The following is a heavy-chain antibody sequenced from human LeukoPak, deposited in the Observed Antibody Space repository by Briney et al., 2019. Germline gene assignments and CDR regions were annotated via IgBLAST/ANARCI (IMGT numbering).Heavy chain of an antibody. Sequence: ASVKVSCKASGYTFTSYAMNWVRQAPGQGLEWMGWINPNSGGTNYAQKFQGRVTMTRDTSISTAYMELSRLRSDDTAVYYCARDGGIVGAKETWFDPWGQGTLVTVSS. CDR3: ARDGGIVGAKETWFDP. CDR2: INPNSGGT. V-gene: IGHV1-2*02. D-gene: IGHD1-26*01. J-gene: IGHJ5*02. CDR1: GYTFTSYA.